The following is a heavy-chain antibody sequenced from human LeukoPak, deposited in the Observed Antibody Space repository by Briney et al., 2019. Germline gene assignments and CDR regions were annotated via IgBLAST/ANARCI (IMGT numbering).Heavy chain of an antibody. CDR2: IYTSGST. CDR1: GGSISSGSYY. D-gene: IGHD3-16*01. Sequence: PSETLSLTCTVSGGSISSGSYYWSWIRQPAGKGLEWIGRIYTSGSTNYNPSLKSRVTISVDTSKNQFSLKLSSVTAADTAVYYCAREGTVITFGGALPQWGQGTLVTVSA. CDR3: AREGTVITFGGALPQ. V-gene: IGHV4-61*02. J-gene: IGHJ4*02.